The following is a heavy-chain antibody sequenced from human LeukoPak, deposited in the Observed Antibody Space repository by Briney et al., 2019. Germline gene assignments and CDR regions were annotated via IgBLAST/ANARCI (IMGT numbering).Heavy chain of an antibody. CDR1: GGSFSGYY. V-gene: IGHV4-34*01. J-gene: IGHJ4*02. CDR2: INHSGST. Sequence: SETLSLTYAVYGGSFSGYYWSWIRQPPGKGLEWIGEINHSGSTNYNPSLKSRVTISVDTSKNQFSLKLSSVTAADTAVYYCAISRGYSYGYAFGYWGQGTLVTVSS. D-gene: IGHD5-18*01. CDR3: AISRGYSYGYAFGY.